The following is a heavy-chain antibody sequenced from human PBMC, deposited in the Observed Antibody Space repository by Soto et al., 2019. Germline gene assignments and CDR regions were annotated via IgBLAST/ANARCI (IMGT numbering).Heavy chain of an antibody. CDR3: ARDSELYYYGMAV. J-gene: IGHJ6*02. V-gene: IGHV3-30-3*01. CDR2: ISYDGSNK. D-gene: IGHD1-7*01. CDR1: GFTFSSYA. Sequence: QVQLVESGGGVVQPGWSLRLSCAASGFTFSSYAMHCVRQAPGKGLEWVAVISYDGSNKYYADSVKGRFTISRDNSKNTLYLQMNSLRAEDTAVYYCARDSELYYYGMAVWGQETTVTVSS.